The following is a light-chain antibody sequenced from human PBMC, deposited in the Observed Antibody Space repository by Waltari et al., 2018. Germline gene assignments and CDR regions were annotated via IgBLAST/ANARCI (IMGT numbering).Light chain of an antibody. CDR3: SSYTSSSTVV. CDR2: DVY. CDR1: SSDVGDYNY. Sequence: QSALTQPASVSGSPGQSITISCTGTSSDVGDYNYVSWYQQHPGKAPKLMIYDVYTRPSGVSNRFSVAKSGNTASLTISGLQAEDEGDYYCSSYTSSSTVVFGGGTKLTVL. V-gene: IGLV2-14*03. J-gene: IGLJ2*01.